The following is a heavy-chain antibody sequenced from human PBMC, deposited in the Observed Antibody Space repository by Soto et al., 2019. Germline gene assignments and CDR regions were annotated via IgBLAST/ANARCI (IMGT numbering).Heavy chain of an antibody. CDR2: IYHTGNA. CDR3: ARDFFDSSDYTTNWFDP. CDR1: GDSISNSRLY. D-gene: IGHD3-22*01. J-gene: IGHJ5*02. Sequence: SETLSLTCSVSGDSISNSRLYWAWIRQPPGEGLEWIGSIYHTGNAYYNPSLKSRVTISVDTSKNQFSLKLTSVTAADAALYYCARDFFDSSDYTTNWFDPWGQGTLVTVSS. V-gene: IGHV4-39*01.